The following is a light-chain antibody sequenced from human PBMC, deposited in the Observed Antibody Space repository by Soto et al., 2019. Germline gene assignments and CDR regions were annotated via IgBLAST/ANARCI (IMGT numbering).Light chain of an antibody. CDR2: GAS. J-gene: IGKJ1*01. CDR1: QSVSSSY. V-gene: IGKV3-20*01. CDR3: QQYGSSPPT. Sequence: IVMTQSPATLSVPPGERATLSCRASQSVSSSYLAWYQQKPGQAPRLLIYGASSRATGIPDRFSGSGSGTDFTLTINRLEPEDFALYYCQQYGSSPPTFGQGTKVDIK.